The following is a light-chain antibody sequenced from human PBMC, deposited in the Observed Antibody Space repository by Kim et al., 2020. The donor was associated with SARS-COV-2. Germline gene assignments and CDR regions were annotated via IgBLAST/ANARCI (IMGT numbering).Light chain of an antibody. J-gene: IGKJ1*01. Sequence: VTIGDRATKTCRASQSNTNYLAGYQQKPGKVPQFLIYAASVLQSGVPSRFSGSGSGTDFTLTISSLQPEDVATYYCQQRSSRPWTFGQGTKVDIK. V-gene: IGKV1-27*01. CDR1: QSNTNY. CDR3: QQRSSRPWT. CDR2: AAS.